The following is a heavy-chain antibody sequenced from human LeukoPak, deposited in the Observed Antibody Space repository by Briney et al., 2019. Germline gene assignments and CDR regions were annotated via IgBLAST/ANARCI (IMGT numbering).Heavy chain of an antibody. CDR1: GFTFSSHS. J-gene: IGHJ4*02. CDR3: ARDATGMVVTAADY. D-gene: IGHD2-21*02. CDR2: ISSSSSYI. Sequence: GGSLRLSCAASGFTFSSHSMNWVRQAPGKGLEWVSSISSSSSYIYYADSVKGRFTISRDNAENSLYLQMNSLRAEDTAVYYCARDATGMVVTAADYWGQGTLVTVSS. V-gene: IGHV3-21*06.